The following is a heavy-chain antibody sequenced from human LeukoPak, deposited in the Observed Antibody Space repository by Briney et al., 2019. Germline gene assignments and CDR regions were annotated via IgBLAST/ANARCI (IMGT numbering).Heavy chain of an antibody. J-gene: IGHJ4*02. CDR1: GFTFSNYG. CDR3: AKGPSYADY. Sequence: PGGSLRLSCAASGFTFSNYGMHWVRQAPGKGLEWVAIISYDGSNKYYADSVKGRFTISRDNSKNTLYLQMNSLRAEDTAVYYYAKGPSYADYWGQGTLVTVSS. CDR2: ISYDGSNK. D-gene: IGHD3-16*01. V-gene: IGHV3-30*18.